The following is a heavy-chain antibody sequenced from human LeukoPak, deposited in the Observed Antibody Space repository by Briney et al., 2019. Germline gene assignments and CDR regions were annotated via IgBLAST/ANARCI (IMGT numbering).Heavy chain of an antibody. D-gene: IGHD4-17*01. CDR2: ISVYNGNT. J-gene: IGHJ6*03. CDR1: GYTFTSYG. CDR3: ARGTTLTTLPYYYYYMDV. Sequence: EASVKVSCKASGYTFTSYGISWVRQAPGQGLEWMGWISVYNGNTNYAQKLKGRVTMTTDTSTSTAYMELSRLRSDDTALYYCARGTTLTTLPYYYYYMDVWGEGTTVTVSS. V-gene: IGHV1-18*01.